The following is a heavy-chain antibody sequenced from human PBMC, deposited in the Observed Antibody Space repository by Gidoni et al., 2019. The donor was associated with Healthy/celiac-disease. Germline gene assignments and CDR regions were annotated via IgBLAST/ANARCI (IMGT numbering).Heavy chain of an antibody. J-gene: IGHJ3*02. Sequence: QVQLVQSGAEVTKPGASVKVSCKASGYTFTSYGISWVRQAPGQGLEWMGWISAYNGNTNYAQKLQGRVTMTTDTSTSTAYMELRSLRSDDTAVYYCAARIYDYGDYLLPGPWLDFDIWGQGTMDTVSS. CDR2: ISAYNGNT. V-gene: IGHV1-18*01. CDR3: AARIYDYGDYLLPGPWLDFDI. D-gene: IGHD4-17*01. CDR1: GYTFTSYG.